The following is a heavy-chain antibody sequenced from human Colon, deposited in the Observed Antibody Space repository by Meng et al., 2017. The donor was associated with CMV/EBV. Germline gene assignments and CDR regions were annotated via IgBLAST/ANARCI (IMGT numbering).Heavy chain of an antibody. CDR3: ARRMKYFYEPNWFDP. V-gene: IGHV3-21*01. CDR2: TTPTGSYI. CDR1: GFIFSQYN. J-gene: IGHJ5*02. Sequence: GESLKISCVASGFIFSQYNMNWVRQAPGKGLEWVASTTPTGSYIYYADAVKGRFTVSRDNAKNSMFLQMNDVRVDDTAVYYCARRMKYFYEPNWFDPWGQGTLVTVSS. D-gene: IGHD3-9*01.